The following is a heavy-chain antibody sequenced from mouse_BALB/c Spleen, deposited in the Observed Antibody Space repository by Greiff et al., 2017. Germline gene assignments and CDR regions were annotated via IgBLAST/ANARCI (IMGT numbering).Heavy chain of an antibody. V-gene: IGHV10-1*02. Sequence: EVQLVESGGGLVQPKGSLKLSCAASGFTFNTYAMNWVRQAPGKGLEWVARIRSKSNNYATYYADSVKDRFTISRDDSQSMLYLQMNNLKTEDTAMYYCVGGYYAMDYWGQGTSVTVSS. J-gene: IGHJ4*01. CDR2: IRSKSNNYAT. CDR3: VGGYYAMDY. CDR1: GFTFNTYA.